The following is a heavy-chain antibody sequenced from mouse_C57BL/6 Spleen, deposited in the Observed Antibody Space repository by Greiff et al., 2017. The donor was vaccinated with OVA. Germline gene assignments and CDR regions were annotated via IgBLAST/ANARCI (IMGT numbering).Heavy chain of an antibody. CDR2: ISDGGSYT. CDR3: ARSTTGPFAY. CDR1: GFTFSSYA. D-gene: IGHD4-1*02. V-gene: IGHV5-4*01. Sequence: EVQGVESGGGLVKPGGSLTLSCAASGFTFSSYAMSWVRQTPEKRLEWVATISDGGSYTSYPANVKGRFTISRDNAKNNLYLQMSHLKSEDTAMYYCARSTTGPFAYWGQGTLVTVSA. J-gene: IGHJ3*01.